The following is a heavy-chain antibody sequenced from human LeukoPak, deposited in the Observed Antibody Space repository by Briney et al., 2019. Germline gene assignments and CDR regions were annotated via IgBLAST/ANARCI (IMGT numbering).Heavy chain of an antibody. Sequence: RGSLRLSCAASELTFSSYAMSWVRQAPGKGLEWVSAISGSGGSTYYADSVKGRFTISRDNSKNTLYLQMNSLRAEDTAVYYCAKDPRGVVYYYGMDVWGQGTTVTVSS. D-gene: IGHD3-10*01. CDR3: AKDPRGVVYYYGMDV. V-gene: IGHV3-23*01. CDR2: ISGSGGST. CDR1: ELTFSSYA. J-gene: IGHJ6*02.